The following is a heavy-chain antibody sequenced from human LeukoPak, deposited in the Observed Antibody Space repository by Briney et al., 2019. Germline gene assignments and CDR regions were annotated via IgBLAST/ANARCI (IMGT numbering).Heavy chain of an antibody. V-gene: IGHV4-4*02. CDR3: VRGASGLTYDYGVN. CDR2: IYHSGST. CDR1: GGSISSSNW. D-gene: IGHD4-17*01. J-gene: IGHJ4*02. Sequence: SGTLSLTCAVSGGSISSSNWWSWVRQPPGKGLEWIGEIYHSGSTNYNPSLKSRVTISVDTSKNHFSLNLSPVTAGDTAVYYCVRGASGLTYDYGVNWGQGTLVTVSS.